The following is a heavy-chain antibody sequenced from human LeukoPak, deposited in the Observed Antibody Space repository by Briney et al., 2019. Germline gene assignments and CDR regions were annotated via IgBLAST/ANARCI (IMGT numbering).Heavy chain of an antibody. CDR2: INHSGST. V-gene: IGHV4-34*01. J-gene: IGHJ4*02. CDR1: GGSFSGYY. Sequence: SETLSLTCAVYGGSFSGYYWSWIRQPPGKGLEWIGEINHSGSTNYNPSLKSRVTISVDTTKNQFSLKLSSVTAADTAVYYCARGLKKVITGFGYWGQGTLVTVSS. D-gene: IGHD3-10*01. CDR3: ARGLKKVITGFGY.